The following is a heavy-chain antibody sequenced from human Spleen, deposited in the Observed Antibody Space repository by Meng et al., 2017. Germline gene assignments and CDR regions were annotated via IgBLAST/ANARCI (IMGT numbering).Heavy chain of an antibody. Sequence: GESLKISCAASGFTFSTFAIHWVRQAPGKGPEWLAVISYDGNSKYYADSVRGRFTISRDNSKNTLYLQMNSLRGDDTAVYYCARGPVSYYDFWSGYSSRLDYWGQGTLVTVSS. D-gene: IGHD3-3*01. CDR3: ARGPVSYYDFWSGYSSRLDY. J-gene: IGHJ4*02. CDR2: ISYDGNSK. V-gene: IGHV3-30*01. CDR1: GFTFSTFA.